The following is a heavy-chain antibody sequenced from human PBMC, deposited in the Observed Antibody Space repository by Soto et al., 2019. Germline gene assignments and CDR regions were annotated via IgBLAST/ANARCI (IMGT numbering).Heavy chain of an antibody. CDR2: ISPYDDDT. Sequence: ASANVSWKACRFAFSCKGISWVRQAPGQGLEWLGWISPYDDDTKYAQNLQGRVRMTTDTSTRTVYMDLRSLRSDDTAIYYCAREGNYDSSGYYYLDYWGQGTLVTVSS. V-gene: IGHV1-18*01. CDR1: RFAFSCKG. CDR3: AREGNYDSSGYYYLDY. D-gene: IGHD3-22*01. J-gene: IGHJ4*02.